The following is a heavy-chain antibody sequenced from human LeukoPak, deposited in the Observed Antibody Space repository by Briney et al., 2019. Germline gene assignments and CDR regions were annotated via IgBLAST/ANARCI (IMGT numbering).Heavy chain of an antibody. Sequence: GGTLRLSCAASGFTFSSYGMSWVRQVPGKGLEWVSAISGSGGSTYYADSVKGRFTISRDNAKTSLYLQMNSLRAEDTAVYYCARDLSGIAGYTYGRGIDYWGQGTLVTVSS. CDR2: ISGSGGST. D-gene: IGHD5-18*01. CDR3: ARDLSGIAGYTYGRGIDY. J-gene: IGHJ4*02. CDR1: GFTFSSYG. V-gene: IGHV3-23*01.